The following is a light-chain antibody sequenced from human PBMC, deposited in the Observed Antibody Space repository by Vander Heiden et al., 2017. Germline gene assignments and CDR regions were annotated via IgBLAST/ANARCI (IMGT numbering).Light chain of an antibody. CDR2: GAS. V-gene: IGKV3-20*01. CDR3: QQCGSSLQYT. J-gene: IGKJ2*01. CDR1: QSVSSSY. Sequence: EIVLTQSPGTLSLSPGERATLSCRASQSVSSSYLAWYQQKPGQAPRLLIYGASSRATGIPDRFSGSGSGTDFTLTISRLEPEDFAVYYCQQCGSSLQYTFGQGTKLEIK.